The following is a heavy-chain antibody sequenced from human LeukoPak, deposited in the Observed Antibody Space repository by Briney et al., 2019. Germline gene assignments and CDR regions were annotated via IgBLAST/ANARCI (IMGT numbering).Heavy chain of an antibody. Sequence: PSETLSLTCAVYGGSFSDFYWSWIRQPPGKGLEWIGEINHSGSTNYNPSLNSRVTISVDTSKNQFSLKLSSVTAADTAVYYCVRGGGSFGYYYDYWGQGILVTVSS. CDR2: INHSGST. J-gene: IGHJ4*02. D-gene: IGHD3-16*02. V-gene: IGHV4-34*01. CDR3: VRGGGSFGYYYDY. CDR1: GGSFSDFY.